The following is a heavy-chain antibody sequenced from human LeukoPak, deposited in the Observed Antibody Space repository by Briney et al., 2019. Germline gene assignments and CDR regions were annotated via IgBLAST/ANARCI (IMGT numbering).Heavy chain of an antibody. D-gene: IGHD1-7*01. Sequence: GGSLRLSCAASGFSFGDNTINWVRQAPGRGLEWVGFIRRRSAGGTTDYAASVKGRFIISRDDSKSIAYLQMNSLDIEDTAVYFRARITGTTNYYYYMDVWGKGTTVTVSS. CDR3: ARITGTTNYYYYMDV. CDR1: GFSFGDNT. V-gene: IGHV3-49*04. CDR2: IRRRSAGGTT. J-gene: IGHJ6*03.